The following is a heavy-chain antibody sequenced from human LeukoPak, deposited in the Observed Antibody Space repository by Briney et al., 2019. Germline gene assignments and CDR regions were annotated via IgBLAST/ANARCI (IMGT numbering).Heavy chain of an antibody. J-gene: IGHJ4*02. CDR1: GYTFTVYY. CDR3: ARDGRRGYSSSSGDY. Sequence: ASVKVSFKASGYTFTVYYMHWVRQAPGQGLEWMGRINPNSGGTNYAQKFQGRVTMTRDTSISTAYMELSRLRSDDTAVYYCARDGRRGYSSSSGDYWGQGTLVTVSS. D-gene: IGHD6-6*01. CDR2: INPNSGGT. V-gene: IGHV1-2*06.